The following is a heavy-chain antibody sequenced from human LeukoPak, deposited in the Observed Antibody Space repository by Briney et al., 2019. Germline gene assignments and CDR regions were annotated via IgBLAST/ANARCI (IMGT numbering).Heavy chain of an antibody. J-gene: IGHJ4*02. D-gene: IGHD3-16*02. CDR2: ISGSGGSK. Sequence: GGSLRLSCAASGFTFSSYAMSWVRQAPGKGLEWVSAISGSGGSKYYADSVKGRFTISRDNSKKTLYLQMNGLRAEDTAVYYCAKSSHRTRIMITFGGVIGRGYFDYWGQGTLVTVSS. CDR1: GFTFSSYA. V-gene: IGHV3-23*01. CDR3: AKSSHRTRIMITFGGVIGRGYFDY.